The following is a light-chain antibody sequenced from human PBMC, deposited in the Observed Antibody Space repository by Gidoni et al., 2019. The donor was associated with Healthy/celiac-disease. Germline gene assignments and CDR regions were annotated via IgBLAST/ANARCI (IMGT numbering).Light chain of an antibody. V-gene: IGKV1-27*01. CDR3: QKYNSAPRT. Sequence: IQMPQSPSSLSASVRHRVTITCRASQGISNYLSWYQQKPGKVPKLLIYAASTLQSGVPSRFSGSGSGTDFTLTISSLQPEDVATYYCQKYNSAPRTFGPGTKVDIK. J-gene: IGKJ3*01. CDR2: AAS. CDR1: QGISNY.